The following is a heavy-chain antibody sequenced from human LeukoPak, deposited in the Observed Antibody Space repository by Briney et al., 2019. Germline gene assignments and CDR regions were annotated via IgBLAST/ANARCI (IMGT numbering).Heavy chain of an antibody. CDR2: IRYDGTNK. CDR1: GFTFSSYG. J-gene: IGHJ6*03. CDR3: AKGAEGHHYYYMDV. V-gene: IGHV3-30*02. Sequence: GGSLRLSCAASGFTFSSYGMHWVRQAPGKGLEWVAFIRYDGTNKFYADSVKGRFSISRDNSKNTLYLQMNSLRPEDTAVYHCAKGAEGHHYYYMDVWGTGTTVTISS.